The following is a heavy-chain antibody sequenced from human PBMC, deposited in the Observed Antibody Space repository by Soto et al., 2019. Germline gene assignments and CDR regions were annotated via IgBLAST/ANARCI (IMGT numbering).Heavy chain of an antibody. J-gene: IGHJ4*02. CDR1: GFTFSSYG. D-gene: IGHD6-19*01. CDR3: ARDCAGYSSGWYQRGGFDY. CDR2: IWYDGSNK. Sequence: QVQLVESGGGVVQPGRSLRLSCAASGFTFSSYGMHWVRQAPGKGLEWVAVIWYDGSNKYYADSVKGRITISRDNSKNTLYLEMMSLRAEDTAVYYCARDCAGYSSGWYQRGGFDYWCQGTLVTVSS. V-gene: IGHV3-33*01.